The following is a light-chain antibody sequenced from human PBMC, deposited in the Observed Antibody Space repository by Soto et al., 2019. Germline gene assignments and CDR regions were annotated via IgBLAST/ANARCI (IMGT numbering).Light chain of an antibody. Sequence: EIVLTQSPGTLSLSPGERATLSCRASQSVSSSYLAWYQHKPGQAPRLLIYGASSRATGIPDRFSGSGSGTDFPLTIRRMATQDSPVYSCQQYRSPPVTFGQGTKVDIK. CDR2: GAS. CDR1: QSVSSSY. J-gene: IGKJ1*01. V-gene: IGKV3-20*01. CDR3: QQYRSPPVT.